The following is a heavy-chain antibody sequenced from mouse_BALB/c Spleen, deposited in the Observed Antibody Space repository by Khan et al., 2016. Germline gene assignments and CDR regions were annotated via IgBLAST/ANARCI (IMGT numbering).Heavy chain of an antibody. Sequence: EVELVESGGGLVKPGGSLKLSCAASGFTFSGYTMSWVRQTPEKRLEWVATISSGGSYTYYPDSVKGRFTISRDNAKNTLYLQMSSLKSEDTAMYYCTRDSSGGFAYWGQGTLVTVSA. D-gene: IGHD3-1*01. J-gene: IGHJ3*01. CDR2: ISSGGSYT. CDR1: GFTFSGYT. V-gene: IGHV5-6-4*01. CDR3: TRDSSGGFAY.